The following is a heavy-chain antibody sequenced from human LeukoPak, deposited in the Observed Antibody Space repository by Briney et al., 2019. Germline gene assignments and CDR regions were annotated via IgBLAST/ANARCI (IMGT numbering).Heavy chain of an antibody. V-gene: IGHV3-21*01. CDR1: GFSFSDHN. Sequence: GGSLRLSCAVSGFSFSDHNMNWVRQDPGKGLEWVASISSRSNYIYYADSLKGRVTVSRDNARNSLFLQMTSLRAEDTAVYYCARDYLGFGESGFDYWGQGTQVIVSS. J-gene: IGHJ4*02. D-gene: IGHD3-10*01. CDR2: ISSRSNYI. CDR3: ARDYLGFGESGFDY.